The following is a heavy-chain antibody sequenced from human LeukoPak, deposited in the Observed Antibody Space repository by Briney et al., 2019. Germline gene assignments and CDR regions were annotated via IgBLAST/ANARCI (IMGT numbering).Heavy chain of an antibody. J-gene: IGHJ5*02. D-gene: IGHD1-7*01. CDR1: GGSFSGYY. Sequence: SETLSLTCAVYGGSFSGYYWSWIRQPPGKGLEWIGEINHSGSTNYNPSLKSRVTISVETSKNQFSLKLSSVTAADTAVYYCARGKVKTWNYESWFDPWGQGTLVSVSS. CDR3: ARGKVKTWNYESWFDP. V-gene: IGHV4-34*01. CDR2: INHSGST.